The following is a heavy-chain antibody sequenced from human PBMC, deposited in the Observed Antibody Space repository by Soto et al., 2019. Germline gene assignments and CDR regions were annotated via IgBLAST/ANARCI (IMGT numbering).Heavy chain of an antibody. D-gene: IGHD4-17*01. CDR2: IYYSGST. J-gene: IGHJ4*02. CDR1: GGSISSGGYY. V-gene: IGHV4-31*03. Sequence: QVQLQESGPGLVKPSQTLSLTCTVSGGSISSGGYYWSWIRQHPGKGLEWIGYIYYSGSTSYNPSLKSRVTISVDTSKNQCSLELSSVTAADTAVYYCARVVYGGNSAIIDYWGQGTLVTVSS. CDR3: ARVVYGGNSAIIDY.